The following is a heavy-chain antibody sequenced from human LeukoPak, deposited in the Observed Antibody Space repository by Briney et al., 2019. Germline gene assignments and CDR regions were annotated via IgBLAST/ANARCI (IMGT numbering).Heavy chain of an antibody. CDR1: GFTFSSYG. J-gene: IGHJ4*02. V-gene: IGHV3-23*01. Sequence: PGGSLRLSCAASGFTFSSYGMSWVRQAPGKGLEWVSAISGSGGSTYYADSVKGRFTISRDNSKNTLYLQMNSLRAEDTAVYYCASRRGRGLTPDYWGQGTLVTVSS. D-gene: IGHD1-14*01. CDR2: ISGSGGST. CDR3: ASRRGRGLTPDY.